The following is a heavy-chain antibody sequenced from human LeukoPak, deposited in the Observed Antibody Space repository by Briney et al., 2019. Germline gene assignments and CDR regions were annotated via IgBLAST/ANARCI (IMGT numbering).Heavy chain of an antibody. V-gene: IGHV3-21*01. J-gene: IGHJ4*02. CDR1: GFTFSSYS. CDR3: ARGPMRGNYGDRDY. Sequence: GGSLRLSCAASGFTFSSYSMNWVRQAPGKGLEWVSSISSSSSYIYYADSVKGRFTISRDNAKNSLYLQMNSLRAEDTAVYYCARGPMRGNYGDRDYWGQGTPVTVSS. CDR2: ISSSSSYI. D-gene: IGHD4-17*01.